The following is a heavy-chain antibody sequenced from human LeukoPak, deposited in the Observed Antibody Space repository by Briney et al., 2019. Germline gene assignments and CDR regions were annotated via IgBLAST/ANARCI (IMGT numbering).Heavy chain of an antibody. Sequence: SETLSLTGTGSGVSISSYYWSWIRQPPGKGLEWIGYIYYSGSTNYSPSLRSRVTISLDTSKNQFSLKLSSVTAADTAVYYCARHDGSSWYYAFDVWGQGTMVTVSP. CDR3: ARHDGSSWYYAFDV. V-gene: IGHV4-59*08. CDR1: GVSISSYY. J-gene: IGHJ3*01. D-gene: IGHD6-13*01. CDR2: IYYSGST.